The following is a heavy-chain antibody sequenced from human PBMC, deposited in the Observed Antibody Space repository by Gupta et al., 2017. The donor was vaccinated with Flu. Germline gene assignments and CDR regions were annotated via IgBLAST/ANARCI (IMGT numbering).Heavy chain of an antibody. CDR3: ARGKGIVATGPGY. V-gene: IGHV1-3*01. J-gene: IGHJ4*02. CDR1: GYTFTSYA. Sequence: QVQLVQSGAEVKKPGASVKVSCKASGYTFTSYAMHWVRQAPGQRLEWMGWINAGNGNTKYSQKFQGRVTITRDTSASTAYMELSSLRSEDTAVYYCARGKGIVATGPGYWGQGTLVTVSS. CDR2: INAGNGNT. D-gene: IGHD5-12*01.